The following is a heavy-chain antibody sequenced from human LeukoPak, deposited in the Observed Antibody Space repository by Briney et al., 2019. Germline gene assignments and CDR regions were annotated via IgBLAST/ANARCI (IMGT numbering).Heavy chain of an antibody. V-gene: IGHV3-33*01. CDR1: GFTFSSYG. CDR3: ATPYYGSGSSH. J-gene: IGHJ4*02. D-gene: IGHD3-10*01. CDR2: IWYDGSNK. Sequence: TGGSLRLSCAASGFTFSSYGMHWVRQAPGKGLEWVAVIWYDGSNKYYADSVKGRFTISRDNSKNTLYLQMNSLRAEDTAVYYCATPYYGSGSSHWGQGTLVTVSS.